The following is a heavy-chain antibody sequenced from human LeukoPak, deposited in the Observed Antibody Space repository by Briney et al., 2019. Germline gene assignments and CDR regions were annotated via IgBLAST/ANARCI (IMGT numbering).Heavy chain of an antibody. V-gene: IGHV4-34*01. CDR1: GGSFSGYY. CDR3: ARGLAARYFDY. CDR2: INHNGST. J-gene: IGHJ4*02. D-gene: IGHD6-13*01. Sequence: SETLSLTCAVYGGSFSGYYRSWIRQPPGKGLEWIGEINHNGSTNYNPSLKSRVTISVDTSKNQFSLKLSSVTAADTAVYYCARGLAARYFDYWGQGTLVTVSS.